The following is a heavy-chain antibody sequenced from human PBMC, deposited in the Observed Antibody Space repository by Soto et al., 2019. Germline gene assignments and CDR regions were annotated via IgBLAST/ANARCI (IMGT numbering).Heavy chain of an antibody. CDR3: ARGGYHNTNSYYYHGMDV. D-gene: IGHD3-16*02. CDR2: ISSSGSSI. CDR1: GFTFSIYE. V-gene: IGHV3-48*03. Sequence: PGGSLRLSCAASGFTFSIYEMNWVRQAPGKGLEWVPYISSSGSSIYYADSVKGRFTISRDNAKNSLYLQMNSLRAEDTAVYYCARGGYHNTNSYYYHGMDVWGQGTTVTVSS. J-gene: IGHJ6*02.